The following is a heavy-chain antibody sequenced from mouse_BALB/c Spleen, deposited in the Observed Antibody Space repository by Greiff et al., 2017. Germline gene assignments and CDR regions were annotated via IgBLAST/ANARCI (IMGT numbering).Heavy chain of an antibody. J-gene: IGHJ3*01. CDR2: IRLKSDNYAT. Sequence: EVKVEESGGGLVQPGGSMKLSCVASGFTFSSYWMSWVRQSPEKGLEWVAEIRLKSDNYATHYAESVKGKFTISRDDSKSRLYLQMNSLRAEDTGIYYCTTMITGAWFAYWGQGTLVTVSA. CDR3: TTMITGAWFAY. D-gene: IGHD2-4*01. V-gene: IGHV6-6*02. CDR1: GFTFSSYW.